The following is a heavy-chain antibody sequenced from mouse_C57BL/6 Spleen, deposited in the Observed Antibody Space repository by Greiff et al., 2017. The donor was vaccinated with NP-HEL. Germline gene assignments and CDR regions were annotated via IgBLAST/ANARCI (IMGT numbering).Heavy chain of an antibody. Sequence: ESGPGLVKPSQSLSLTCSVTGYSITSGYYWNWIRQFPGNKLEWMGYISYDGSNNYNPSLKNRISITRDTSKNQFFLKLNSVTTEDTATYYCAEGIYYYAMDYWGQGTSVTVSS. J-gene: IGHJ4*01. CDR1: GYSITSGYY. CDR3: AEGIYYYAMDY. CDR2: ISYDGSN. V-gene: IGHV3-6*01.